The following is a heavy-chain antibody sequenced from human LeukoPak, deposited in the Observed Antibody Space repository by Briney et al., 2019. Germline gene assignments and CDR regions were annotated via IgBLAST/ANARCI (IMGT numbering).Heavy chain of an antibody. D-gene: IGHD6-19*01. CDR1: GYSFTSYW. CDR3: ARIAVAGNAFDI. Sequence: GESLKISCRGSGYSFTSYWISWVRQMPGKGLEWMGGIDPSDPSDSYTNYSPSFQGHVTISADKSISTAYLQWSSLKASDTAMYYCARIAVAGNAFDIWGQGTMVTVSS. J-gene: IGHJ3*02. CDR2: IDPSDPSDSYT. V-gene: IGHV5-10-1*01.